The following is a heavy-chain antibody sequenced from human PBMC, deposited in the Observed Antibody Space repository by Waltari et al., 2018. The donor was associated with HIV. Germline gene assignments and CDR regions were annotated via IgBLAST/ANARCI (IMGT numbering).Heavy chain of an antibody. J-gene: IGHJ3*02. CDR1: GGSVSSRDYY. CDR3: ARSRHDYYDSSGYYRGAFDI. CDR2: IYYNENT. V-gene: IGHV4-30-4*08. Sequence: QVQLQESGPGLVKPSQTLSLTCTVSGGSVSSRDYYWNWIRQPPGKGLEWIGYIYYNENTYYNPSLKSRLTISLDRSKSQFSLKLSSVTAADTAVYYCARSRHDYYDSSGYYRGAFDIWGQGTMVPVSS. D-gene: IGHD3-22*01.